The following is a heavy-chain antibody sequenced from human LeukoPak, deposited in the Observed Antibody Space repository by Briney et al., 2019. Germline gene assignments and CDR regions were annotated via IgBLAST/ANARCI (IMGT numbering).Heavy chain of an antibody. CDR1: GFTFSSYS. V-gene: IGHV3-53*01. J-gene: IGHJ3*02. CDR3: ATSYCSSTSCYSRGDAFDI. CDR2: IYSGGST. D-gene: IGHD2-2*02. Sequence: GGSLRLSCAASGFTFSSYSMHWVRQAPGKGLEWVSVIYSGGSTYYADSVKGRFTISRDNSKNTLYLQMNSLRAEDTAVYYRATSYCSSTSCYSRGDAFDIWGQGTMVTVSS.